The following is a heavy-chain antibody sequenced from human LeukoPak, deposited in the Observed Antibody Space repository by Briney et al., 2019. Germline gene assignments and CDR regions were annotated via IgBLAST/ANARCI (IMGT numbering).Heavy chain of an antibody. V-gene: IGHV4-59*01. CDR2: IYYSGST. J-gene: IGHJ4*02. Sequence: GSLRLSCAASGFTFSSYAMSWIRQPPGKGLEWIGYIYYSGSTNYNPSLKSRVTISVDTSKNQFSLKLSSVTAADTAVYYCARTTVTTEPCFDYWGQGTLVTVSS. CDR1: GFTFSSYA. CDR3: ARTTVTTEPCFDY. D-gene: IGHD4-17*01.